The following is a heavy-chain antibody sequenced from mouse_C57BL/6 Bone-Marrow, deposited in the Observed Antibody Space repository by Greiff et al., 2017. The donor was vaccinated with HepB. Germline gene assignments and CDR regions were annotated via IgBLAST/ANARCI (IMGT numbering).Heavy chain of an antibody. Sequence: QVTLKVSGAELMKPGASVKLSCKATGYTFTGYWIEWVKQRPGHGLEWIGEILPGSGSTNYNEKFKGKATFTADTSSNTAYMQLSSLTTEDSAIYYCARDAYYYGSSLWYFDVWGTGTTVTVSS. D-gene: IGHD1-1*01. CDR2: ILPGSGST. V-gene: IGHV1-9*01. J-gene: IGHJ1*03. CDR3: ARDAYYYGSSLWYFDV. CDR1: GYTFTGYW.